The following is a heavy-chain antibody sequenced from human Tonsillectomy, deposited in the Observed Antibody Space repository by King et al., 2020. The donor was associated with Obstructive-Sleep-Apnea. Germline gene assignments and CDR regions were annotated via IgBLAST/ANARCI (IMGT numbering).Heavy chain of an antibody. V-gene: IGHV3-23*04. J-gene: IGHJ6*02. CDR2: INGGGGGT. Sequence: VQLVESGGGLVQPGGSLRLSCTASGFTFSNYGMSWVRQAPGKGLEWVSLINGGGGGTYYADSVKGRFTISRDNSKNTLYLQMTSLRAEDTAIYYCAKEDPYDYDNSGYPFYSGMDVWGQGTTVTVSS. D-gene: IGHD3-22*01. CDR3: AKEDPYDYDNSGYPFYSGMDV. CDR1: GFTFSNYG.